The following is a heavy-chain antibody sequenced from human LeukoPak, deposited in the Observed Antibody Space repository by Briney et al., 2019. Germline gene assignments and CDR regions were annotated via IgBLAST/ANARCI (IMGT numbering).Heavy chain of an antibody. Sequence: GRSLRLSCAASGFTFSSYAMHWVRQAPGKGLEWVAVISYDGNNKYYADSVKGRFTISRDNSKNTLYLQMNSLSAEDTAVYYCARRTYYYDSSGYDYWGQGTLVTVSS. D-gene: IGHD3-22*01. J-gene: IGHJ4*02. CDR2: ISYDGNNK. CDR1: GFTFSSYA. CDR3: ARRTYYYDSSGYDY. V-gene: IGHV3-30-3*01.